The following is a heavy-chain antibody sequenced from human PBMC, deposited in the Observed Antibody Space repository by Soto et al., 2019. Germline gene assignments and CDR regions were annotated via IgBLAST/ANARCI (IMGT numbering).Heavy chain of an antibody. CDR1: GFTFSSYS. CDR3: VRGVXADXXXFWYGMDV. CDR2: ISSSSNTI. D-gene: IGHD6-6*01. V-gene: IGHV3-48*01. J-gene: IGHJ6*02. Sequence: EVQLVESGGGLVQPGGSLRLSCAASGFTFSSYSMNWVRQAPGKGLQWISYISSSSNTIYYADSVKGRFTISRDYAKNXXXLXXNXLXXXXXXXYXCVRGVXADXXXFWYGMDVWGQGTTVTVSS.